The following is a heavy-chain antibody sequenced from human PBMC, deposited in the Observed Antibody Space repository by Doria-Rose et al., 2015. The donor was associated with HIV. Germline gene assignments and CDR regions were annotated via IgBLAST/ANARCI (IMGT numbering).Heavy chain of an antibody. D-gene: IGHD2-15*01. V-gene: IGHV1-46*01. J-gene: IGHJ6*02. CDR3: AKGGYCSGGSCYGSHGMDV. CDR2: INPSGGTT. Sequence: MGIINPSGGTTMYAQKFQGRVTMTRDTPSNTVYMELSSLRSEDTAVYYCAKGGYCSGGSCYGSHGMDVWGQGTTVTVSS.